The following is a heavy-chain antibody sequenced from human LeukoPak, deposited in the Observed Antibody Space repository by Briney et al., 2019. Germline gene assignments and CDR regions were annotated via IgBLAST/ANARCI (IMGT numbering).Heavy chain of an antibody. J-gene: IGHJ4*02. V-gene: IGHV3-66*01. CDR3: ANRGY. CDR2: IDGGGTT. Sequence: GGSLRLSCAASGFTVSSDFMIWVRQALGKGLEWVSKIDGGGTTNYADSVKGRFTVSRDNSKNTVYLQMNSLRVEDTAMYSCANRGYWGQGTLVTVSS. CDR1: GFTVSSDF.